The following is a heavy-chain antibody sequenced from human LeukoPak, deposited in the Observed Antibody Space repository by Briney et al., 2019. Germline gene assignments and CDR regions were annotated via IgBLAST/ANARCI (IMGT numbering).Heavy chain of an antibody. V-gene: IGHV4-61*02. J-gene: IGHJ4*02. CDR1: GGSISSGSYY. CDR3: AVSKMTTVATFDY. D-gene: IGHD4-23*01. Sequence: SQTLSLTCTVSGGSISSGSYYWSWIRQPAGRELERIGRVYSSGIINYNPSLKSRVTISVDTSKTQFSLKLNSVTAADTAVYYCAVSKMTTVATFDYWGPGASVTVSS. CDR2: VYSSGII.